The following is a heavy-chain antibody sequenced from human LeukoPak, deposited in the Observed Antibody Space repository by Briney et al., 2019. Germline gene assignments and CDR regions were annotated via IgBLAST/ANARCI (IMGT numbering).Heavy chain of an antibody. J-gene: IGHJ5*02. Sequence: GGSLRLSCAVSGFTFRNYWMSWVRQAPGKGLEWVANIKHDGSEKNYVGSVTGRFTISRDNAQNSLYLQMDILTAGDTAVYYCARDRGPGVSPICFDPWGQGTQVTVSS. D-gene: IGHD6-6*01. CDR2: IKHDGSEK. V-gene: IGHV3-7*01. CDR3: ARDRGPGVSPICFDP. CDR1: GFTFRNYW.